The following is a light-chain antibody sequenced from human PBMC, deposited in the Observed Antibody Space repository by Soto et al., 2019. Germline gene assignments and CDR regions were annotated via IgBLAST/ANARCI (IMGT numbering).Light chain of an antibody. CDR1: QNITNN. CDR2: HAY. CDR3: QKSYGLPHLT. Sequence: DIEMTPSPSPLPASIGDRVTSTCESSQNITNNLSWYQQKPGKAHHLLIYHAYTLAKGVTSRFSGSGSGTDFSFIITRLKREDLATYYCQKSYGLPHLTLGTGTRVEIK. J-gene: IGKJ5*01. V-gene: IGKV1-33*01.